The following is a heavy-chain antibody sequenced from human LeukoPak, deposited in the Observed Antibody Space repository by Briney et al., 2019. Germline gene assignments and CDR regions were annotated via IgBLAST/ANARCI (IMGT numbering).Heavy chain of an antibody. CDR2: ISSSSSYI. V-gene: IGHV3-21*01. CDR3: ARDLGGYGDYGTNFDY. Sequence: GGSLRLSCAASGFTFSSYSMNWVRQAPGKGLEWVSSISSSSSYIYYADSVKGRFTISRHNAKRSLYLQMNSLRAEDTAVYYCARDLGGYGDYGTNFDYWGQGTLVTVSS. CDR1: GFTFSSYS. D-gene: IGHD4-17*01. J-gene: IGHJ4*02.